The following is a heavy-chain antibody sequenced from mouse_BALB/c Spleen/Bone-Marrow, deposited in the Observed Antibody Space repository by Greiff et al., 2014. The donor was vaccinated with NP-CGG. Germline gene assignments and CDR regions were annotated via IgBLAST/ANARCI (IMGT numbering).Heavy chain of an antibody. CDR3: ARDYYGSSYWYFDV. J-gene: IGHJ1*01. V-gene: IGHV5-15*02. CDR1: GFTFSDYG. Sequence: EVQVVESGGGLVQPGGSRKLSCAASGFTFSDYGMAWVRQAPGKGPEWVAFISNLAYSIYYADTVTGRFTISRENAKNTLYREMSSLRSEDTAMYYCARDYYGSSYWYFDVWGAGTTVTVSS. D-gene: IGHD1-1*01. CDR2: ISNLAYSI.